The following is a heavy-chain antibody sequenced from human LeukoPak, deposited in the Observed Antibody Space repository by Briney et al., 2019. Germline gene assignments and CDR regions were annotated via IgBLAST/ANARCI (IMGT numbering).Heavy chain of an antibody. D-gene: IGHD4-17*01. Sequence: PGGSLRLSCAASGFTPSSYAMSWVRQAPGKGLEWGSAISGRGGSTYYADPVKGRFTISRENSKNTLYLEMKSLRAEDTAVYYCAKDGDTVTLSYFDYWGQGTLVTVSS. CDR2: ISGRGGST. CDR3: AKDGDTVTLSYFDY. V-gene: IGHV3-23*01. CDR1: GFTPSSYA. J-gene: IGHJ4*02.